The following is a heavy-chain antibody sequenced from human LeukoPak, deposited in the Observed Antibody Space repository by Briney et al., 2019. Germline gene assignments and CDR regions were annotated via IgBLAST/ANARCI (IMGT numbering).Heavy chain of an antibody. CDR3: ARGVYCSSTSCYPEAGTDAFDI. CDR1: GYTFTSYA. Sequence: GASVKVSCKASGYTFTSYAMNWVRQAPGQGLEWMGWINTNTGNPTYAQGFTGRFVFSLDTSVSTAYLQISSLKAEDTAVYYCARGVYCSSTSCYPEAGTDAFDIWGQGTMVTVSS. J-gene: IGHJ3*02. V-gene: IGHV7-4-1*02. CDR2: INTNTGNP. D-gene: IGHD2-2*01.